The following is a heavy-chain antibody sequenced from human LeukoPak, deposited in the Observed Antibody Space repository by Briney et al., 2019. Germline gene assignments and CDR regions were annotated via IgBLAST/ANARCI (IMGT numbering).Heavy chain of an antibody. J-gene: IGHJ5*02. CDR2: IYYSGST. D-gene: IGHD6-13*01. CDR3: ASGPRYSSSYFFDP. V-gene: IGHV4-39*01. CDR1: GGSISSSSYY. Sequence: AETLSLTCTVSGGSISSSSYYWVWMAQPPGKGRVWIGSIYYSGSTYYNPSLKSRVTISVDTSKNQFSLQLNSVTAADTAVYYCASGPRYSSSYFFDPWGQGTLVTVSS.